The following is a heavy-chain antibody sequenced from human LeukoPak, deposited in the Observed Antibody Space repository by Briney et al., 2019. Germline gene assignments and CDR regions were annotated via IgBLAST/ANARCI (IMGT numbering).Heavy chain of an antibody. Sequence: GASVKVSCKASGYTVTSYGIRWVRQPPGQGLEWMGWISAYNGKTNYAQKLQGRVTMTTETFTSTACMGLRSLRSDETAVYYCASGPRPFLWFVELPEVYWGQGTLVTVSS. J-gene: IGHJ4*02. CDR1: GYTVTSYG. D-gene: IGHD3-10*01. CDR3: ASGPRPFLWFVELPEVY. CDR2: ISAYNGKT. V-gene: IGHV1-18*01.